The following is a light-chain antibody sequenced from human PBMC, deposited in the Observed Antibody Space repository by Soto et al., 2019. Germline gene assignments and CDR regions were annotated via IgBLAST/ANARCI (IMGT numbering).Light chain of an antibody. CDR3: QQSFSTPIT. V-gene: IGKV1-39*01. J-gene: IGKJ5*01. Sequence: DIQMTQSPSSLSASVGDRVTITCRASQRITRYLNWHQQKPGKAPKFLIYAASSLQSGVPSRFSGSGSGTVFTLTISSLQPEDFANYYCQQSFSTPITFGQGTRLEIK. CDR2: AAS. CDR1: QRITRY.